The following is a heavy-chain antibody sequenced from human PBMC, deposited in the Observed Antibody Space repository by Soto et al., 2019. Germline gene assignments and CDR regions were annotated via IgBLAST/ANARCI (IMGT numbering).Heavy chain of an antibody. Sequence: PSETLSLTCTVSGGSISRYYWSWVGQPPGKGLEWIGYIYYSGSTNYNPSLKSRVTISVDTSKNQFSLKLSSVIAADRAVYHCASHLGYCSGGSCYSWGEYFQHWGHGTLVTVSS. CDR3: ASHLGYCSGGSCYSWGEYFQH. CDR2: IYYSGST. V-gene: IGHV4-59*01. D-gene: IGHD2-15*01. J-gene: IGHJ1*01. CDR1: GGSISRYY.